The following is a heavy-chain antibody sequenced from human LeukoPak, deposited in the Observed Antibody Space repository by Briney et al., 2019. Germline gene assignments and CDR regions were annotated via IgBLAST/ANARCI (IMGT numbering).Heavy chain of an antibody. D-gene: IGHD4-23*01. CDR2: IYSGGST. Sequence: VGSLRLSCAASAFTVSSNYMSWVRQAPGKGLEWVSVIYSGGSTYYADSVMSRFTISRDNSKNTLYLQMNSLRAEDTAVYYCARPYGGNSAGDAFDIWGQGTMVTVSS. J-gene: IGHJ3*02. V-gene: IGHV3-53*01. CDR3: ARPYGGNSAGDAFDI. CDR1: AFTVSSNY.